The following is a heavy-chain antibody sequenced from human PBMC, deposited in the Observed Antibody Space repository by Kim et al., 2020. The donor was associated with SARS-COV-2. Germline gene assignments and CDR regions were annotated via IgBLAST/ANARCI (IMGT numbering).Heavy chain of an antibody. Sequence: NYSPSLKSRVTIAVDTSKNQFSLRLSSVTAADTAVYYCAGVKSRTNGADYWGQGTLVTVSS. CDR3: AGVKSRTNGADY. J-gene: IGHJ4*02. D-gene: IGHD1-26*01. V-gene: IGHV4-59*01.